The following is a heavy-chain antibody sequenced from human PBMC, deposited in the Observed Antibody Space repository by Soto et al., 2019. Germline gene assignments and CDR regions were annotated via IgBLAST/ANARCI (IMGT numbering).Heavy chain of an antibody. J-gene: IGHJ3*02. D-gene: IGHD5-12*01. CDR1: GYTFIDYG. V-gene: IGHV1-18*01. Sequence: ASVKVSCKAAGYTFIDYGIGWVRQAPGQGLEWMGWINADNGNTNYAPKLQGRVTMTRDTSTSTAYMELSSLRSDDTAVYYCARDPSGYELRDAFDIWGQGTMVTVSS. CDR3: ARDPSGYELRDAFDI. CDR2: INADNGNT.